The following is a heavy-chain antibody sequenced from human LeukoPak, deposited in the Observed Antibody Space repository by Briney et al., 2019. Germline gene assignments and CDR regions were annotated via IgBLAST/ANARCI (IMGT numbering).Heavy chain of an antibody. J-gene: IGHJ5*02. V-gene: IGHV4-34*01. D-gene: IGHD1-26*01. CDR3: ARADSGSYDR. Sequence: NPSETLSLTCAVYGGSFSGYYWSWIRQPPGKGLEWIGEINHSGSTNYNPSLKSRVTISVDTSKNQFSLKLSSVTAADTAVYYCARADSGSYDRWGQGTLVTVSS. CDR2: INHSGST. CDR1: GGSFSGYY.